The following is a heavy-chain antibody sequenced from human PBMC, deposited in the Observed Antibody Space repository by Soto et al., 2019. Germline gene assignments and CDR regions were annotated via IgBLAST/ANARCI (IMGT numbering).Heavy chain of an antibody. J-gene: IGHJ4*02. CDR2: ISYDGSNK. V-gene: IGHV3-30*18. D-gene: IGHD6-19*01. CDR1: GFTFSSYG. CDR3: AKEGTLYSSGWYKFDY. Sequence: GSLRLSCAASGFTFSSYGMHWVRQAPGKGLEWVAVISYDGSNKYYADSVKGRFTISRDNSKNTLYLQMNSLRAEDTAVYYCAKEGTLYSSGWYKFDYWGQGTLVTVSS.